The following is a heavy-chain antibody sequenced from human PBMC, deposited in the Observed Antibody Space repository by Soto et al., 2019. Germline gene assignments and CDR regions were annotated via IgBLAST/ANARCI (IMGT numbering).Heavy chain of an antibody. J-gene: IGHJ4*02. CDR1: GFTFSSYW. CDR2: INSDGSST. Sequence: GSLRLSCAASGFTFSSYWMHWVRQAPGKGLVWVSRINSDGSSTSYADSVKGRFTISRDNAKNTLYLQMNSLRAEDTAVYYCARDSYDFWSGYYLGNDYWGQGTLVTVSS. D-gene: IGHD3-3*01. V-gene: IGHV3-74*01. CDR3: ARDSYDFWSGYYLGNDY.